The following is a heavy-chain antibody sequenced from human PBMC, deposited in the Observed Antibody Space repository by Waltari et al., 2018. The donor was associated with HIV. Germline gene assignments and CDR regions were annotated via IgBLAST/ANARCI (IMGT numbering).Heavy chain of an antibody. V-gene: IGHV1-8*01. J-gene: IGHJ4*02. CDR3: ARVRRPSGSYYLSY. CDR1: GYTFTSYN. D-gene: IGHD1-26*01. CDR2: MNPNTGDT. Sequence: QVQLVQSGAEVKKPGASVKVSCKASGYTFTSYNIYWVRQAPGQGLEWMGWMNPNTGDTAYAQKCHGRVTMTRNTSMSTAYMELSSLRSEDTAVYYCARVRRPSGSYYLSYWGQGTLVTVSS.